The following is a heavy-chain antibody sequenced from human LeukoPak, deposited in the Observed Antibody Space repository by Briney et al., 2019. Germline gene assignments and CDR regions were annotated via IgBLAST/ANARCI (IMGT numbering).Heavy chain of an antibody. J-gene: IGHJ4*02. V-gene: IGHV1-2*06. D-gene: IGHD6-13*01. CDR3: ARLGEDVEAAGFL. CDR1: GYSFIGFY. Sequence: ASVKVSCKASGYSFIGFYIHWVRQAPGQGLEWMGRINPNSGGTNYAQKFQGRVTMTRDTSISTAYMELSRVRSDDTALYYCARLGEDVEAAGFLWGQGTLVTVSS. CDR2: INPNSGGT.